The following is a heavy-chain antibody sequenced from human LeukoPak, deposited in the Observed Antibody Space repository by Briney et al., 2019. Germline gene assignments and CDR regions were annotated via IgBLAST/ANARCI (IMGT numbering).Heavy chain of an antibody. CDR1: GFIVSRNY. Sequence: PGGSLRLSCGVSGFIVSRNYMSWVRQAPGKGLEWVSIIYTGGDTYYADSVKGRFTISRDNSKNTLHLQMNSLRADDTAVYYCAKAGPGTMTFDAFDIWGQGTVVTVSS. V-gene: IGHV3-53*01. CDR2: IYTGGDT. D-gene: IGHD3-22*01. J-gene: IGHJ3*02. CDR3: AKAGPGTMTFDAFDI.